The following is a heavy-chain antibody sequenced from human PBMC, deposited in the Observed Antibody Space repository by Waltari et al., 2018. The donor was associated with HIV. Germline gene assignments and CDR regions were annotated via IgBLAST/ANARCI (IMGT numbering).Heavy chain of an antibody. V-gene: IGHV3-53*02. CDR1: GFTVSSNY. CDR3: ARDLEMATLALGY. J-gene: IGHJ4*02. D-gene: IGHD5-12*01. CDR2: IYSGGST. Sequence: EVQLVETGGGLIQPGGSLRLSCAASGFTVSSNYMSWVGQAPGKGLEWVSVIYSGGSTYYADSVKGRFTISRDNSKNTLYLQMNSLRAEDTAVYYCARDLEMATLALGYWGQGTLVTVSS.